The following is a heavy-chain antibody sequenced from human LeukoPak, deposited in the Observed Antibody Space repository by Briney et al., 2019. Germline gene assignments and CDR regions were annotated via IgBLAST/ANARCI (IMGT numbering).Heavy chain of an antibody. CDR3: AKDRGTLVVPGF. CDR2: IRYDGSNK. CDR1: GFTFSSYG. V-gene: IGHV3-30*02. Sequence: GGPLRLSCAAYGFTFSSYGMHWVRQAPGKGLEWVAFIRYDGSNKYYADSVKGRFTISRDNSKNTLYLQINSLRAEETAVYYCAKDRGTLVVPGFWGQGTLVTVSS. J-gene: IGHJ4*02. D-gene: IGHD2-2*01.